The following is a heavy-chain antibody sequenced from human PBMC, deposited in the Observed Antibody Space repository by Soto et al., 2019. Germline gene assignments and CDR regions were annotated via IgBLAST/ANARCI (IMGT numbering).Heavy chain of an antibody. Sequence: QVQLVESGGGVVQPGRSLRLSCAASGFTFSSYGMHWVRQAPGKGLEWVAVISYDGSNKYYEDSVKGRFTISRDNAKNTLYLQMNSLRAEDTAVYYCAKELLLYYYYMDVWGKGTTVTVSS. J-gene: IGHJ6*03. CDR1: GFTFSSYG. CDR2: ISYDGSNK. CDR3: AKELLLYYYYMDV. V-gene: IGHV3-30*18.